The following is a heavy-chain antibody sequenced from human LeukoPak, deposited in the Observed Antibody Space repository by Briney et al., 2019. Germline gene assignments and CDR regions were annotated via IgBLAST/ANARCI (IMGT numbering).Heavy chain of an antibody. CDR2: ISGSGGST. J-gene: IGHJ4*02. CDR3: AKCVVVVPAAIAIWGMAYYFDY. D-gene: IGHD2-2*01. Sequence: PGGSLRLSCAASGFTFSSYAMNWVRQAPGKGLEWVSTISGSGGSTYYADSVKGRFTISRDNSKNTLYLQMNSLRAEDTAVYYCAKCVVVVPAAIAIWGMAYYFDYWGQGTLVTVSS. V-gene: IGHV3-23*01. CDR1: GFTFSSYA.